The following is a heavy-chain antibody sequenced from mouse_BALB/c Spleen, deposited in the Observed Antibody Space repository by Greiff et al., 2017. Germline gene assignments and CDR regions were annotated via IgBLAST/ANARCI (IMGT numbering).Heavy chain of an antibody. D-gene: IGHD2-4*01. J-gene: IGHJ2*01. CDR2: IYPGDGDT. CDR1: GYAFSSYW. V-gene: IGHV1-80*01. CDR3: ARGDDYYFDY. Sequence: QVQLQQSGAELVRPGSSVKISCKASGYAFSSYWMNWVKQRPGQGLEWIGQIYPGDGDTNYNGKFKGKATLTADKSSSTAYMQLSSLTSEDSAVYFCARGDDYYFDYWGQGTTLTVSS.